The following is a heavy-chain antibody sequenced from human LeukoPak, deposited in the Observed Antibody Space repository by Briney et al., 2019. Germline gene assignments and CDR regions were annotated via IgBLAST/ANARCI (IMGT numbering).Heavy chain of an antibody. CDR2: IHSNSGDT. D-gene: IGHD6-19*01. V-gene: IGHV1-2*02. Sequence: ASVKVSCKASGYTFTGYYLHWVRQAPGQGLEWMGWIHSNSGDTNFAQRFQGRVTMTRDTSISTAYMELTSLRSDDTAVYYCARLATVPGWGQGTLVTVSS. CDR3: ARLATVPG. J-gene: IGHJ1*01. CDR1: GYTFTGYY.